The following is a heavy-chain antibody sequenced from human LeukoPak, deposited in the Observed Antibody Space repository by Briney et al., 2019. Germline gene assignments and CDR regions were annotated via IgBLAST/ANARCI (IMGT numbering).Heavy chain of an antibody. Sequence: GSSVKVSCKASGGTFSSYAISWVRQAPGQGLEWMGGIIPIFGTANYAQKFQGRVTITTDESTSTAYMELSSLRSEDTAVYYCAADVYYYDSSGYFDYWGQGTLVTVSS. D-gene: IGHD3-22*01. J-gene: IGHJ4*02. CDR3: AADVYYYDSSGYFDY. V-gene: IGHV1-69*05. CDR2: IIPIFGTA. CDR1: GGTFSSYA.